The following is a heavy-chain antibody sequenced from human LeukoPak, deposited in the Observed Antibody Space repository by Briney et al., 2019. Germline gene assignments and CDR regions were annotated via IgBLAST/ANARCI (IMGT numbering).Heavy chain of an antibody. V-gene: IGHV3-7*01. CDR3: ARDGGGSGSYFDY. D-gene: IGHD3-10*01. Sequence: PGGSLRLSCAASGFTFNGYWMSWVRQAPGKGLEWVANIKQDGSEKYYVDSVRGRVTISRDNAENSLYLQMNSLRAEDTAVYYCARDGGGSGSYFDYWGQGTLVTVSS. J-gene: IGHJ4*02. CDR1: GFTFNGYW. CDR2: IKQDGSEK.